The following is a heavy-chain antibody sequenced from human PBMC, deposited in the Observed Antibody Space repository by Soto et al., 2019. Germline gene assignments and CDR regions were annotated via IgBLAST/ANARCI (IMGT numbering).Heavy chain of an antibody. Sequence: SETLSLTCDVSGDTISTGGYTWAWIRQPPGKALEWIGHTYHSGNPYYNPSLKSRVTMSVDTSKNQFSLKLSSVTAVDTAVYYCARKNGVLDAFDIWGQGTMVTVSS. V-gene: IGHV4-30-2*01. CDR2: TYHSGNP. CDR1: GDTISTGGYT. D-gene: IGHD4-17*01. J-gene: IGHJ3*02. CDR3: ARKNGVLDAFDI.